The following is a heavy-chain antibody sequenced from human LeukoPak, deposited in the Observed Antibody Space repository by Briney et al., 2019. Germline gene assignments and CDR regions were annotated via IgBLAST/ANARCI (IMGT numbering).Heavy chain of an antibody. J-gene: IGHJ6*02. Sequence: QHGGSLRLSCAASGFSFNSYAMSWVRQAPGKGLEWVASTNHNGNVNYYVDSVKGRFTISRDNAKNSLYLQMSNLRAEDTAVYFCARGGGLDVWGQGATVTVSS. V-gene: IGHV3-7*03. CDR2: TNHNGNVN. CDR1: GFSFNSYA. D-gene: IGHD3-16*01. CDR3: ARGGGLDV.